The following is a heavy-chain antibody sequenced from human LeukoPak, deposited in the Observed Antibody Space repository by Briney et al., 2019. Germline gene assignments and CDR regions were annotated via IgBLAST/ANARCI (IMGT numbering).Heavy chain of an antibody. Sequence: ASVKVSCKASGYIFSDYAIHWVRRAPGQGLEWMGWINAGNGKTKYSQKFQGRVTITRDTSAGTAYMELSGLRSEDTAVYYCARARWTSTVTTYYLDYWGQGTLVTVSS. D-gene: IGHD4-17*01. J-gene: IGHJ4*02. CDR1: GYIFSDYA. CDR3: ARARWTSTVTTYYLDY. V-gene: IGHV1-3*01. CDR2: INAGNGKT.